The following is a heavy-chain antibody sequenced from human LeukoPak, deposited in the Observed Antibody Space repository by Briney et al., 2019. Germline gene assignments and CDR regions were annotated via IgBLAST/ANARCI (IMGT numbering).Heavy chain of an antibody. CDR2: IGSSSSYI. CDR1: GFTFSSYS. CDR3: ARVDSFYYYDSSGIALNDY. Sequence: GGSLRLSCAVSGFTFSSYSMNWVRQAPGKGLEWVSSIGSSSSYIYYADSVKGRFTISRDNAKNSLYLQMNSLRAEDTAVYYCARVDSFYYYDSSGIALNDYWGQGTLVTVSS. D-gene: IGHD3-22*01. J-gene: IGHJ4*02. V-gene: IGHV3-21*01.